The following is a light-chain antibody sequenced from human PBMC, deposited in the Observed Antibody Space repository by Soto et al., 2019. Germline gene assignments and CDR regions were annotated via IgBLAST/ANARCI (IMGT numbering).Light chain of an antibody. J-gene: IGKJ1*01. Sequence: ERVMAQSPAALSVSPGERATRCCRASQSVSSNLAWYQQKPGQAPRLLIYGASTRATGIPARFSGSGSGTEFTLTISSLQSEDFAVYYCQQYNNWPPTFGQGTKVDI. V-gene: IGKV3-15*01. CDR2: GAS. CDR3: QQYNNWPPT. CDR1: QSVSSN.